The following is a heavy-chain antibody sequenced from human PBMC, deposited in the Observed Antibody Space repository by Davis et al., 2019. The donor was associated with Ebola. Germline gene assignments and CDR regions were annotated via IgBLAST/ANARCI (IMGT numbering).Heavy chain of an antibody. V-gene: IGHV3-53*04. Sequence: GESLKISCAASGFTFSDYYMSWVRQAPGKGLEWVSVIYSGGSTYYADSVKGRFTISRHNSKNTLYLQMTSLRAEDTAVYYCARSITMVRGVSWFDPWGQGTLVTVSS. CDR1: GFTFSDYY. CDR3: ARSITMVRGVSWFDP. J-gene: IGHJ5*02. CDR2: IYSGGST. D-gene: IGHD3-10*01.